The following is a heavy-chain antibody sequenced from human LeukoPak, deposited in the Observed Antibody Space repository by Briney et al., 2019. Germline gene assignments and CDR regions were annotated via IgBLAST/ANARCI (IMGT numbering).Heavy chain of an antibody. D-gene: IGHD1-26*01. CDR1: GGSISSSSYY. V-gene: IGHV4-39*07. CDR2: IYYSGST. Sequence: PSETLSLTCTVSGGSISSSSYYWGWIRQPPGKGLEWIGSIYYSGSTYYIPSLKSRVTISVDTSKNQFSLKLSSVTAADTAVYYCARDREKVHYRDAFDIWGQGTMVTVSS. CDR3: ARDREKVHYRDAFDI. J-gene: IGHJ3*02.